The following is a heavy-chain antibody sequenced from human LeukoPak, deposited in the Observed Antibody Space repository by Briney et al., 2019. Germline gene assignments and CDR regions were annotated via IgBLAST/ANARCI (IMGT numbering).Heavy chain of an antibody. Sequence: GEALKISCKGSGYSFPNYLIGWVRQMPGKGLGLVGIMYPGGSDTKYSPSFQGQVTISADKSISTAYLQWSSLKASDTAMYYCARFLCSGGTCSDYWGQGTLVTAFS. V-gene: IGHV5-51*01. CDR2: MYPGGSDT. CDR3: ARFLCSGGTCSDY. D-gene: IGHD2-15*01. J-gene: IGHJ4*02. CDR1: GYSFPNYL.